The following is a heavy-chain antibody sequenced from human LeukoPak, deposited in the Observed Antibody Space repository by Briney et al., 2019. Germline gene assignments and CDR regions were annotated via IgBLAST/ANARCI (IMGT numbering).Heavy chain of an antibody. D-gene: IGHD3-22*01. Sequence: GGSLRLSCAASGFTFSTYWMHWVRQAPGKGLVWVSQIKFDGSLASYADSVTGRFTISRDNAKNTLYLQMNSLEIEGTAVYYCVTGHYDSRMYFDLWGRGTLVTVSS. CDR1: GFTFSTYW. V-gene: IGHV3-74*01. CDR3: VTGHYDSRMYFDL. J-gene: IGHJ2*01. CDR2: IKFDGSLA.